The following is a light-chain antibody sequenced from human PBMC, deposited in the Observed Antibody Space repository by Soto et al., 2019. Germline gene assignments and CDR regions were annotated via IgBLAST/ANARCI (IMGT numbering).Light chain of an antibody. CDR1: SSDVGGYKY. J-gene: IGLJ1*01. CDR3: SSYSRSTAYV. Sequence: QSVLTQPASVSGSPGQSITISCTGTSSDVGGYKYVSWHQLHPGKAPKLIIYEVSNRPSGVSNRFSGSKSGNTASLTISGLQAEDEAHYYCSSYSRSTAYVLGTGTKVTV. CDR2: EVS. V-gene: IGLV2-14*01.